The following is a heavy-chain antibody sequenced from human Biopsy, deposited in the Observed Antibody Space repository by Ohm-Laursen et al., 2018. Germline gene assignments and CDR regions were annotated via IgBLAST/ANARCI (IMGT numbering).Heavy chain of an antibody. J-gene: IGHJ4*02. Sequence: SLRLSCSASAFNFSSYWMHWVRQVPGKGPAWVSRIDSDGSTTRYADAVQGRFRISRDNAKDTLYLQMNSLRADDTAGYYCASGPRGFRHWGRGTLVTVSS. CDR3: ASGPRGFRH. D-gene: IGHD3/OR15-3a*01. CDR2: IDSDGSTT. V-gene: IGHV3-74*01. CDR1: AFNFSSYW.